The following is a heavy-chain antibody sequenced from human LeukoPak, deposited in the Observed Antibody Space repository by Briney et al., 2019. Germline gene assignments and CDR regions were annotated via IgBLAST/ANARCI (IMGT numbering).Heavy chain of an antibody. J-gene: IGHJ4*02. CDR2: LSGSGGST. V-gene: IGHV3-23*01. D-gene: IGHD1-26*01. CDR3: AKGIVRATRGADY. CDR1: GFTCSCYP. Sequence: GGSLRLSCAASGFTCSCYPMRWLRQAPGKGLEGCSDLSGSGGSTYYADSVKGRFTISRDNSKNTLYLQMNSLRAEDTAVYYCAKGIVRATRGADYWGQGTLVTVSS.